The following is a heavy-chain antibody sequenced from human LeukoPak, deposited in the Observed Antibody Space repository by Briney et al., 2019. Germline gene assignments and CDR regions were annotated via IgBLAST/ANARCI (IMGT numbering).Heavy chain of an antibody. Sequence: SETLSLTCTVSGGSVSSGSYYWSWIRQPPGKGLEWIGYIYYSGSTNYNPSLKSRVTISVDTSKNQFSLKLSSVSAADTAIYYCARVYCSSASCYAKGFDYWGQGTLVTVSS. J-gene: IGHJ4*02. CDR2: IYYSGST. D-gene: IGHD2-2*01. CDR1: GGSVSSGSYY. CDR3: ARVYCSSASCYAKGFDY. V-gene: IGHV4-61*01.